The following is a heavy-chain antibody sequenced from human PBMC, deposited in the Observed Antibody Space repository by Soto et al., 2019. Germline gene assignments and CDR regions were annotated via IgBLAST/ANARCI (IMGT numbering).Heavy chain of an antibody. CDR3: ARDIVFSELTGTTYDLDY. CDR2: ISSSSSYI. V-gene: IGHV3-21*01. Sequence: PGGSLRLSCAASGFTFSSYSMNWVRQAPGKGLEWVSSISSSSSYIYYADSVKGRLTISRDNAKNSLYLQMNSLRAEDTAVYYCARDIVFSELTGTTYDLDYCGQRTLVTVSS. CDR1: GFTFSSYS. J-gene: IGHJ4*02. D-gene: IGHD1-7*01.